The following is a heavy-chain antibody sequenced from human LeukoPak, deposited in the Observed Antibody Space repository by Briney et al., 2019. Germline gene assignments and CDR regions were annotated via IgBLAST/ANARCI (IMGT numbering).Heavy chain of an antibody. D-gene: IGHD6-13*01. J-gene: IGHJ6*03. CDR1: GGSISSSSYY. CDR2: IYYSGST. Sequence: PSETLSLTCTVSGGSISSSSYYWGWIRQPPGKGLEWIGYIYYSGSTNYNPSLKSRVTISVDTSKNQFSLKLSSVTAADTAVYYCARDRVGQQLVGRNYYYYYMDVWGKGTTVTISS. CDR3: ARDRVGQQLVGRNYYYYYMDV. V-gene: IGHV4-61*01.